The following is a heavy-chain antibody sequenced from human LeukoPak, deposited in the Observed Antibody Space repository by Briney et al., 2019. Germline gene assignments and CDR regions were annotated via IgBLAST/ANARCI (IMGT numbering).Heavy chain of an antibody. CDR2: INPSGGHI. V-gene: IGHV3-21*01. Sequence: GGSLRLSCAASGFTFDDYPMNWVRQAPGKGLEWVSSINPSGGHIFHADSLKGRFTISRDNAKNSLYLQMNGLRAEDTAVYYCAREDAKSLDYWGQGTLVTVSS. D-gene: IGHD2-8*01. CDR3: AREDAKSLDY. J-gene: IGHJ4*02. CDR1: GFTFDDYP.